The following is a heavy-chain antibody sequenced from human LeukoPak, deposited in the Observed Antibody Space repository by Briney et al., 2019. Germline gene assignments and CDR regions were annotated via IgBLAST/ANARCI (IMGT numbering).Heavy chain of an antibody. D-gene: IGHD3-9*01. CDR3: ARVPFIYDILTGYPTSNPFDY. Sequence: ASVKVSCKASGYTFTGYYMHWVRQAPGQGLEWMGWINPNSGGTNYAQKFQGRVTMTRDTSISTAYMELSRLRSDDTAVYYCARVPFIYDILTGYPTSNPFDYWGQGTLVTVSS. J-gene: IGHJ4*02. V-gene: IGHV1-2*02. CDR1: GYTFTGYY. CDR2: INPNSGGT.